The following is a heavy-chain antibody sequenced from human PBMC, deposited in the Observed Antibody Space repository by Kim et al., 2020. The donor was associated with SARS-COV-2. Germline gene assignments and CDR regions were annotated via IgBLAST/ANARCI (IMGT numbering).Heavy chain of an antibody. CDR2: FDPEDGET. D-gene: IGHD1-26*01. Sequence: ASVKVSCKVSGYTLTELSMHWVRQAPGKGLEWMGGFDPEDGETIYAQKFQGRVTMTEDTSTDTAYMELSSLRSEDTAVYYCATGPVLVGATGNWFDPWGQGTLDTVSS. CDR3: ATGPVLVGATGNWFDP. CDR1: GYTLTELS. V-gene: IGHV1-24*01. J-gene: IGHJ5*02.